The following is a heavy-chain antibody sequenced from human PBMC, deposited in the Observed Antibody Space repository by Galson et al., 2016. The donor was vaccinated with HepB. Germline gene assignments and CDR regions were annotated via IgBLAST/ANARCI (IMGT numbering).Heavy chain of an antibody. J-gene: IGHJ6*02. CDR2: ISGTGDET. V-gene: IGHV3-23*01. Sequence: SLRLSCAASGFTFSNFGMSWVRQAPGKGLEWVSSISGTGDETYHADSVKGRFTISRDTPKNTLDLQMNSLKAADTAVFYCAKATRGIRGVMIYGLYVWGQGTTVTVS. CDR1: GFTFSNFG. CDR3: AKATRGIRGVMIYGLYV. D-gene: IGHD3-10*01.